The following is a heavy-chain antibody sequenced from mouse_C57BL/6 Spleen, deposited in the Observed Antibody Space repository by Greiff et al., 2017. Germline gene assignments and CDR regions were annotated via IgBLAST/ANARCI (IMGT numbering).Heavy chain of an antibody. CDR2: INPNNGGT. CDR3: AGGNPAY. D-gene: IGHD2-1*01. Sequence: VQLQQSGPELVKPGASVKISCKASGYTLTDYYMNWVKQSHGKSLEWIGDINPNNGGTSYNQKFKGKATLTVDKSSSTAYMELRSLTSEDSAVYYCAGGNPAYWGQGTLVTVSA. V-gene: IGHV1-26*01. J-gene: IGHJ3*01. CDR1: GYTLTDYY.